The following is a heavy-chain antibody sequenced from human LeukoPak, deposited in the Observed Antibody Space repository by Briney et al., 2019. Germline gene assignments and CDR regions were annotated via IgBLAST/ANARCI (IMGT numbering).Heavy chain of an antibody. J-gene: IGHJ6*02. CDR3: AKDPPYYSYGMDV. V-gene: IGHV3-30*07. CDR1: GFTFSSYA. D-gene: IGHD3-10*01. Sequence: GRSLRLSCAASGFTFSSYAMHWVRQAPGKGLEWVAVISYDGSNKYYADSVKGRFTISRDNSKNTLYLQMNSLRAEDTAVYYCAKDPPYYSYGMDVWGQGTTVTVSS. CDR2: ISYDGSNK.